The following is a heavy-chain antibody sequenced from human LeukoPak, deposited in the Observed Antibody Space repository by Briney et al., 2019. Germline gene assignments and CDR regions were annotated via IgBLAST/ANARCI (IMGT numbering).Heavy chain of an antibody. V-gene: IGHV3-20*04. CDR3: ARAGRGIAVAGHAFDI. Sequence: GGSLRLSCAASGFTFSSYGMSWVRQAPGKGLEWVSGINWNGGSTGYADSVKGRFTISRDNAKNSLYLQMNSLRAEDTALYYCARAGRGIAVAGHAFDIWGQGTMVTVSS. D-gene: IGHD6-19*01. CDR1: GFTFSSYG. CDR2: INWNGGST. J-gene: IGHJ3*02.